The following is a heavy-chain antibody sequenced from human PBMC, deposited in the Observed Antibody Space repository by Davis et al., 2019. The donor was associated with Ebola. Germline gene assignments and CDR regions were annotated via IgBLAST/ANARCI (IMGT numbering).Heavy chain of an antibody. CDR1: GFTFSSYG. V-gene: IGHV3-33*06. J-gene: IGHJ6*02. CDR3: TNHLYSGYDPLGMDI. CDR2: IWYDGSNK. D-gene: IGHD5-12*01. Sequence: GESLKISCAASGFTFSSYGMHWVRQAPGKGLEWVAVIWYDGSNKYYADSVKGRFTISRDNSKNTLYLQMNSLKTEDTAVYYCTNHLYSGYDPLGMDIWGQGTTVTVSS.